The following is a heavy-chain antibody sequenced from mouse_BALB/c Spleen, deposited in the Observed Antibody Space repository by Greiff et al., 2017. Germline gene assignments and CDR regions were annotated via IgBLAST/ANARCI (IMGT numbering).Heavy chain of an antibody. CDR2: ISSGGSYT. Sequence: EVQGVESGGDLVKPGGSLKLSCAASGFTFSSYGMSWVRQTPDKRLEWVATISSGGSYTYYPDSVKGRFTISRDNAKNTLYLQMSSLKSEDTAMYYCARHDVGAMDYWGQGTSVTVSS. V-gene: IGHV5-6*01. CDR1: GFTFSSYG. CDR3: ARHDVGAMDY. J-gene: IGHJ4*01.